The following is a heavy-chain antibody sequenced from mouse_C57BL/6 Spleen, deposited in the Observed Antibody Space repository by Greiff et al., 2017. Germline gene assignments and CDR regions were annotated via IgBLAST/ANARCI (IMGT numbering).Heavy chain of an antibody. J-gene: IGHJ3*01. Sequence: QVQLQQPGAELVKPGASVKLSCKASGYTFTSYWMHLVKQRPGQGLEWIGMIHPNSGSTNYNEKFKSKATLTVDKSSSTAYMQLSSLTSEDSAVYYCASWDYVAWFAYWGQGTLVTVSA. CDR2: IHPNSGST. CDR3: ASWDYVAWFAY. V-gene: IGHV1-64*01. CDR1: GYTFTSYW. D-gene: IGHD2-4*01.